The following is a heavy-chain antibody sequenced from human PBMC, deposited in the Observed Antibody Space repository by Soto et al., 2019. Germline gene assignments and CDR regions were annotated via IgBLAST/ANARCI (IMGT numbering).Heavy chain of an antibody. CDR1: GFTFSSYS. D-gene: IGHD3-10*01. CDR3: ASNYYGSGSYYNYYYMDV. J-gene: IGHJ6*03. Sequence: EVQLVESGGGLVKPGGSLRLSCAASGFTFSSYSMNWVRQAPGKGLEWVSSISSSSSYIYYADSVKGRFTISRDNAKNSLYLQMNSLRAEDTAVYYCASNYYGSGSYYNYYYMDVWGKGTTVTVSS. V-gene: IGHV3-21*01. CDR2: ISSSSSYI.